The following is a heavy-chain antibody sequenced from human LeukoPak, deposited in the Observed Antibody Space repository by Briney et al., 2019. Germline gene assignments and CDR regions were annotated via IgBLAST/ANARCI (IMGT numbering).Heavy chain of an antibody. J-gene: IGHJ4*02. CDR3: ASGYDFWSGYYFDY. CDR1: GGSISSGSYY. D-gene: IGHD3-3*01. V-gene: IGHV4-61*02. Sequence: SETLSLTCTVSGGSISSGSYYWSWIRQPAGKGLEWIGRIYTSGSTNYNPSLKGRVTISVDTSKNQFSLKLSSVTAADTAVYYCASGYDFWSGYYFDYWGQGTLVTVSS. CDR2: IYTSGST.